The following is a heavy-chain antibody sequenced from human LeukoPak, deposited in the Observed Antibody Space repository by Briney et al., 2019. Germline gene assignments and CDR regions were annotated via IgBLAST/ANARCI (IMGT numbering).Heavy chain of an antibody. D-gene: IGHD6-19*01. J-gene: IGHJ5*02. Sequence: SETLSLTCAVYSGAFSGYYWSWIPHPPGKGLEWIGEINHSGSTNYNPSLKSRVTLSVDTSKNQFSPKRRPLTAADTAVYYCARVPPPQWLVVNIWFDPWGQGTLVTVSS. CDR1: SGAFSGYY. CDR3: ARVPPPQWLVVNIWFDP. CDR2: INHSGST. V-gene: IGHV4-34*01.